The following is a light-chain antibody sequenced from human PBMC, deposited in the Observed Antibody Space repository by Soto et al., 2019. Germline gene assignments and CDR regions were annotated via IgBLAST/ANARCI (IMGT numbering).Light chain of an antibody. J-gene: IGKJ3*01. CDR2: AAS. V-gene: IGKV1-6*01. CDR3: LQKYFYPFT. Sequence: AIQMTQSPSSLSASVGDIVTITCRASQGIRNDLDWFQQKSWKAPKLLIYAASNLQSGVTARLSGSRSGTDFTLTISSLQPEDLATYYCLQKYFYPFTSGPGTQVDIK. CDR1: QGIRND.